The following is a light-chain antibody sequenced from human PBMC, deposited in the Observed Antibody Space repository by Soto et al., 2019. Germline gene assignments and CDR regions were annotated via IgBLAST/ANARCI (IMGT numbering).Light chain of an antibody. Sequence: DIQMTQSPFSMSRSXGDRVTIPXXXSQSISSWLAWYQQKPGKAPKLLIYDASSLESGVPSRFSGSGSGTQFTLTISSLQSEDFAVYYCHQYNNWPPGTFGQGTKVDIK. CDR2: DAS. CDR3: HQYNNWPPGT. CDR1: QSISSW. J-gene: IGKJ1*01. V-gene: IGKV1-5*01.